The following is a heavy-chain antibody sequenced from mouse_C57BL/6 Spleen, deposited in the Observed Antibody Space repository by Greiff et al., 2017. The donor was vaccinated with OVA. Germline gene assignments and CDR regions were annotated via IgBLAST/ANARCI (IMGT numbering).Heavy chain of an antibody. Sequence: QVQLQQPGAELVKPGASVKLSCKASGYTFTSYWMHWVKQRPGQGLEWIGMIHPNSGSTNYNEKFKSKATLTVDKSSSTAYMQLSSLTSEDSAVYYCARSDYDYDDFDYWGQGTTLTVSS. D-gene: IGHD2-4*01. V-gene: IGHV1-64*01. CDR1: GYTFTSYW. J-gene: IGHJ2*01. CDR3: ARSDYDYDDFDY. CDR2: IHPNSGST.